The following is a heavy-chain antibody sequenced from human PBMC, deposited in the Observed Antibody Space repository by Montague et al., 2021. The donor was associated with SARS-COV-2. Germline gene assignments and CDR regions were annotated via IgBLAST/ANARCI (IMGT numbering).Heavy chain of an antibody. D-gene: IGHD1-20*01. V-gene: IGHV4-39*07. Sequence: SETLSLTCTVSGGSISSSGYYWGWIRQPPGKGLEWIGSIYYSGSTYYNPSLKSRVTISVDTSKNQFSLKLSSVIAADTAVYYCARDQGYNWNYYYYYGMDVWGQGTTVTVSS. CDR2: IYYSGST. CDR1: GGSISSSGYY. CDR3: ARDQGYNWNYYYYYGMDV. J-gene: IGHJ6*02.